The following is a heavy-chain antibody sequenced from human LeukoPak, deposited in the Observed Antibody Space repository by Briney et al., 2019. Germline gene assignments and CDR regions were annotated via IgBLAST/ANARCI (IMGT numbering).Heavy chain of an antibody. V-gene: IGHV3-21*01. CDR1: GFTVSSNY. D-gene: IGHD3-10*01. J-gene: IGHJ6*03. Sequence: GGSLRLSCAASGFTVSSNYMSWVRQAPGKGLEWVSSISSSSSYIYYADSVKGRFTISRDNAKNSLYLQMNSLRAEDTAVYYCARDSMEVWFGELSHMDVWGKGTTVTISS. CDR3: ARDSMEVWFGELSHMDV. CDR2: ISSSSSYI.